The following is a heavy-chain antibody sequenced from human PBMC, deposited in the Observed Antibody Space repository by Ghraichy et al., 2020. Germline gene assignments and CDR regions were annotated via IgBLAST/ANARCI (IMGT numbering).Heavy chain of an antibody. CDR1: GFTFSSYS. V-gene: IGHV3-21*01. D-gene: IGHD4-17*01. J-gene: IGHJ4*02. Sequence: GSLRLSCAASGFTFSSYSMNWVRQAPGKGLEWVSSISSSSSYIYYADSVKGRFAISRDNAKNSLYLQMNSLRAEDTAVYYCARGVDYGDYRVDYWGQGTLVTVSS. CDR3: ARGVDYGDYRVDY. CDR2: ISSSSSYI.